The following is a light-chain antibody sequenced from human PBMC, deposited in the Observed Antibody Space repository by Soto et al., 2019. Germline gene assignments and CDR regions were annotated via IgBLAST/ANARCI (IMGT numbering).Light chain of an antibody. V-gene: IGKV1-27*01. CDR3: QKYNSAPPFT. CDR1: QDIRNY. CDR2: VAS. Sequence: DIQMTQSPSSLSASVGDRVTITCRASQDIRNYLAWYQQKPGKVPKLLIYVASTLQSGVPSRFSGSGSGTDFTLTISSLQPEDVATYYCQKYNSAPPFTFGPGTKVDI. J-gene: IGKJ3*01.